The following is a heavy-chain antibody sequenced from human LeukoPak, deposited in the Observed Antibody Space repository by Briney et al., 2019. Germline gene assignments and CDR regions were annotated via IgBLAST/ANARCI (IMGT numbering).Heavy chain of an antibody. J-gene: IGHJ6*02. CDR2: ISVRAGTI. CDR1: GFSVSGYW. D-gene: IGHD3-22*01. CDR3: AKDFPHYYETSHGMDV. V-gene: IGHV3-48*04. Sequence: PGGSLRLSCAVSGFSVSGYWMNWVRQAPGKGLEWIAYISVRAGTIYYGDSAEGRFTISRDDAKNSLYLQMDSLRVEDTAIYYCAKDFPHYYETSHGMDVWGQGTTVTVS.